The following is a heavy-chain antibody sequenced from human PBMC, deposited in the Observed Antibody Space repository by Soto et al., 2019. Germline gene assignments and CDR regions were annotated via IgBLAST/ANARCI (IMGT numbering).Heavy chain of an antibody. J-gene: IGHJ4*02. CDR3: AKGTTAVYCFDF. CDR2: ISATGGSA. D-gene: IGHD2-15*01. V-gene: IGHV3-23*01. CDR1: GFTFSRYA. Sequence: DVQLLESGGGLVQPGGSLRLSCAASGFTFSRYAMSWVRQAPGKGLEWVSAISATGGSAFYADSVKGRFTISRDNSKNTVFLQIDSLVTEDTSVYYCAKGTTAVYCFDFWGQGTLVTVSS.